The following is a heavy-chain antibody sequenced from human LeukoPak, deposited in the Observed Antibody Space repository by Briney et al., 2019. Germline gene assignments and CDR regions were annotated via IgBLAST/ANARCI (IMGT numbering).Heavy chain of an antibody. V-gene: IGHV1-18*04. CDR3: ARVGLGYCSSTSCYEFDY. D-gene: IGHD2-2*01. CDR1: GYTFTSYG. J-gene: IGHJ4*02. Sequence: ASVKVSCKASGYTFTSYGISWVRQAPGQGLEWRGWIGAYNGNTNYAQKLQGRVTMTTDTSTSTAYMELRSLRSDDTAVYYCARVGLGYCSSTSCYEFDYWGQGTLVTVSS. CDR2: IGAYNGNT.